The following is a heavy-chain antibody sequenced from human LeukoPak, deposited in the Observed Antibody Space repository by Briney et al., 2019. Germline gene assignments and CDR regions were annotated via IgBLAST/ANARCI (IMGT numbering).Heavy chain of an antibody. Sequence: GGSLRLSCAASGFTFNNYAMSWVRQAPGKGLEWVSAISDSRSSTYYADSIKGRFTISRDNSKNTLYLLMNSLRAEDTAVYYCAKAGGVGYYFDYWGQGTLVTVSS. CDR3: AKAGGVGYYFDY. J-gene: IGHJ4*02. D-gene: IGHD2-8*01. CDR2: ISDSRSST. V-gene: IGHV3-23*01. CDR1: GFTFNNYA.